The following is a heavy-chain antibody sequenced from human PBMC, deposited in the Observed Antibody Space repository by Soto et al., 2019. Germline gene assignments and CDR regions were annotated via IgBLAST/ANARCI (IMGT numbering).Heavy chain of an antibody. Sequence: GSLRLSCAASGVTFSSYGMHWVRQAPGKGLEWVAVIWYDGSNKYYADSVKGRFTISRDNSKNTLYLQMNSLRAEDTAVYYCARDTSYYDSSGYYPPGYWRQGTLVTVSS. V-gene: IGHV3-33*01. CDR2: IWYDGSNK. J-gene: IGHJ4*02. CDR1: GVTFSSYG. D-gene: IGHD3-22*01. CDR3: ARDTSYYDSSGYYPPGY.